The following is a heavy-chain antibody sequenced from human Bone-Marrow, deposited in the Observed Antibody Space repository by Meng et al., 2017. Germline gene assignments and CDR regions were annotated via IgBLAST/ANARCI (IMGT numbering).Heavy chain of an antibody. V-gene: IGHV4-31*03. CDR3: ASLYGDSSVWYLDL. D-gene: IGHD4-17*01. CDR2: IYYSGST. CDR1: GGSISSGGYY. J-gene: IGHJ2*01. Sequence: GQPQVAVPGRGKPPQTLPLPCPVSGGSISSGGYYWSWIRQHPGKGLEYIGYIYYSGSTYYNPSLKSRVIISVDTSKNQFSLRLNSVTAADTAVYYCASLYGDSSVWYLDLWGRGTLVTVSS.